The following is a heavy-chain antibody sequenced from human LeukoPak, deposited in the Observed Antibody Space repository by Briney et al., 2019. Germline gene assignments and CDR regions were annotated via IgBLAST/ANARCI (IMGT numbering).Heavy chain of an antibody. CDR3: AKDDDFWSGLMDV. V-gene: IGHV3-30*02. J-gene: IGHJ6*04. CDR2: IRYDGSNK. Sequence: PGGSLRLSCAASGFTFSSYGMHWVRQAPGKGLEWVAFIRYDGSNKYYADSVKGRFTISRDNSKNTLYLQMNSLRAEDTAVYYCAKDDDFWSGLMDVWGKGTTVTVSS. CDR1: GFTFSSYG. D-gene: IGHD3-3*01.